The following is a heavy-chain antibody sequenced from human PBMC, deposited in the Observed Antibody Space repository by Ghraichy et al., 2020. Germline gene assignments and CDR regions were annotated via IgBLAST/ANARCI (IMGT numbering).Heavy chain of an antibody. CDR1: GFTFSDYY. CDR2: ISSSGSTI. CDR3: ARDRIFVAAARLDYYYYMDV. D-gene: IGHD6-13*01. V-gene: IGHV3-11*01. J-gene: IGHJ6*03. Sequence: GGSLRLSCAASGFTFSDYYMSWIRQAPGKGLEWVSYISSSGSTIYYADSVKGRFTISRDNAKNSLYLQMNSLRAEDTAVYYCARDRIFVAAARLDYYYYMDVWGKGTTVTVSS.